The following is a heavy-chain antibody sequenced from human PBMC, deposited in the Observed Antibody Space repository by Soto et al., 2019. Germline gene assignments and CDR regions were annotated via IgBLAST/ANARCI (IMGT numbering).Heavy chain of an antibody. CDR2: IYYSGST. CDR3: ASHRLSYYDFWSGYYTGYGMDV. Sequence: SETLSLTCTVSGGSISSSSYYWGWIRQPPGKGLEWIGSIYYSGSTYYNPSLKGRVTISVDTSKNQFSLKLSSVTAADTAVYYCASHRLSYYDFWSGYYTGYGMDVWGQGTTVTVSS. V-gene: IGHV4-39*01. D-gene: IGHD3-3*01. CDR1: GGSISSSSYY. J-gene: IGHJ6*02.